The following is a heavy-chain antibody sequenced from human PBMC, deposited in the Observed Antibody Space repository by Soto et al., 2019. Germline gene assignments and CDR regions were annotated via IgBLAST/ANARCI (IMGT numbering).Heavy chain of an antibody. J-gene: IGHJ4*02. Sequence: AGGSLRLSCAASAFTFSNYVMHWVRQAPGKGLEWVAVISYDGNNKYYADSVKGRFNISRDNSKNTLYLQMNSLRAEDTAVYYCARDTTADTTAVPGTGLWGVVGDYWGQGTPVTVSS. CDR1: AFTFSNYV. CDR2: ISYDGNNK. CDR3: ARDTTADTTAVPGTGLWGVVGDY. V-gene: IGHV3-30*03. D-gene: IGHD6-19*01.